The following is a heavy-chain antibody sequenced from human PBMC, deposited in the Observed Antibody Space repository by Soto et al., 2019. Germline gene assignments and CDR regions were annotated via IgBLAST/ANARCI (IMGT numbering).Heavy chain of an antibody. J-gene: IGHJ4*02. CDR2: IYYSGIS. Sequence: QVQLLESGPGLVKPSQTLSLICNVSGASISSGGYYWSWIRQRPGGGLEWLGFIYYSGISHYNPTLKSRATISVDTSKNQFSFKLISVTAADTAVYYCARTEGIQLWFDYWGQGALVTVS. V-gene: IGHV4-31*03. CDR3: ARTEGIQLWFDY. CDR1: GASISSGGYY. D-gene: IGHD5-18*01.